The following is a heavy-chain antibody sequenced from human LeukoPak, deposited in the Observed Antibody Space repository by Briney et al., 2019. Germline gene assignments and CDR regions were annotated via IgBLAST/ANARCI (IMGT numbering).Heavy chain of an antibody. D-gene: IGHD1-26*01. V-gene: IGHV5-10-1*01. J-gene: IGHJ4*02. Sequence: GESLRISCKGSGYSFITYWISWVRQMPGKGLEWMGRIDPTDSYTNYSPSFQGHVTISADRSISTAYLQWSSLKASDTAMYYCARHYGSYSTTDYWGQGTLVTVSS. CDR3: ARHYGSYSTTDY. CDR2: IDPTDSYT. CDR1: GYSFITYW.